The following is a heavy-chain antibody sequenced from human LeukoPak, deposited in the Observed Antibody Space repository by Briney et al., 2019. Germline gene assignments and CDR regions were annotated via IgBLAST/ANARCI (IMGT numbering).Heavy chain of an antibody. J-gene: IGHJ5*02. D-gene: IGHD6-13*01. CDR2: IYYSGGT. CDR3: ASIAGWFDP. CDR1: GGSFSGYY. Sequence: PSETLSLTCAVYGGSFSGYYWSWIRQPPGKGLEWIGSIYYSGGTYYNPSLKSRVTISVDTSKNQFSLKLSSVTAADTAVYYCASIAGWFDPWGQGTLVTVSS. V-gene: IGHV4-34*01.